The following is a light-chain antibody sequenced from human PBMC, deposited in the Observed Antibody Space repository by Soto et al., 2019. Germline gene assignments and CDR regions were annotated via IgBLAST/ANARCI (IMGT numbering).Light chain of an antibody. CDR3: QQYGSPSGT. CDR2: GVS. J-gene: IGKJ1*01. V-gene: IGKV3-20*01. CDR1: QSVSSSY. Sequence: EIVLTQSPGTLSLSPGERATLSCRASQSVSSSYLAWYQQKPGQAPRLLIYGVSSRATGIPDRFSGSGSGTDFTLTISRLEHEYFAVYYCQQYGSPSGTFGRATKVEIK.